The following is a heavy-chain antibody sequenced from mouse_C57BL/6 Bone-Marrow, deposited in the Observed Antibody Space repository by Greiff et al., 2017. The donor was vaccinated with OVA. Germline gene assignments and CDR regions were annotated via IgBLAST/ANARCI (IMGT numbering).Heavy chain of an antibody. V-gene: IGHV5S21*01. Sequence: EVMLVESGEGLVKPGGSLKLSCAASGFTFSSYAMSWVRQTPEKRLEWVAYISSGGDYIYYADTVKGRFTISRDNARNTLFLQMTSLRSEDTAMYYCARCSSYSYYAMDYWGQGTSVTVSS. CDR1: GFTFSSYA. CDR2: ISSGGDYI. D-gene: IGHD1-1*01. J-gene: IGHJ4*01. CDR3: ARCSSYSYYAMDY.